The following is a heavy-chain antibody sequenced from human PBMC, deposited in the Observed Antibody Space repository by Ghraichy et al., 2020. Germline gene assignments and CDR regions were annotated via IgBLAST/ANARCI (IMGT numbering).Heavy chain of an antibody. V-gene: IGHV3-15*01. D-gene: IGHD3-22*01. CDR3: TTGDYYYDSSGYPNWFDP. J-gene: IGHJ5*02. CDR2: IKSKTDGGTT. Sequence: GGSLRLSCAASGFTFSNAWMSWVRQAPGKGLEWVGRIKSKTDGGTTDYAAPVKGRFTISRDDSKNTLYLQMNSLKTEDTAVYYCTTGDYYYDSSGYPNWFDPWGQGTLVTVSS. CDR1: GFTFSNAW.